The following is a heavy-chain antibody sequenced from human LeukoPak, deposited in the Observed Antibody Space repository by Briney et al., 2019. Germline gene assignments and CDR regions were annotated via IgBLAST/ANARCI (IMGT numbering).Heavy chain of an antibody. Sequence: SGPTLVNPTQTLTLTCTFSGFSLSTSGVGVGWIRQPPGKALEWLAFIYWDDDKRYSPSLESRLTITKDTFKNQVVLTMTNIDPVDTATYYCAHSEDYYGSVDAFDIWGQGTMVTVSS. D-gene: IGHD3-10*01. CDR2: IYWDDDK. V-gene: IGHV2-5*02. CDR3: AHSEDYYGSVDAFDI. CDR1: GFSLSTSGVG. J-gene: IGHJ3*02.